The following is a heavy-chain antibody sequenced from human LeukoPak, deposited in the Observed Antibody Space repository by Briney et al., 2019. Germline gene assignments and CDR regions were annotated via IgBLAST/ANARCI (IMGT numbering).Heavy chain of an antibody. V-gene: IGHV4-39*07. Sequence: SETPSLTCTVSGGSISSSSYYWGWIRQPPGKGLEWIGSIYYSGSTYYNPSLKSRVTISVDTSKNQFSLKLSSVTAADTAVYYCARKRRTYYDFWSGPGGWFDPWGQGTLVTVSS. CDR3: ARKRRTYYDFWSGPGGWFDP. D-gene: IGHD3-3*01. CDR1: GGSISSSSYY. J-gene: IGHJ5*02. CDR2: IYYSGST.